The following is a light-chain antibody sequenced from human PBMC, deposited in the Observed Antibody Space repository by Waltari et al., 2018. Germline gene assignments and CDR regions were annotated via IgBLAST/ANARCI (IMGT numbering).Light chain of an antibody. CDR1: SSDAGCHNH. CDR2: DVT. CDR3: NSFTSSTTWV. V-gene: IGLV2-14*03. Sequence: QSALTQPASVSGSPGQSITISCTGTSSDAGCHNHVPWYQQHPGQAPKLLIYDVTKWPSGVSDRFSGSKSGNTASLTISGLQAEDEADYYCNSFTSSTTWVFGGGTRVTVL. J-gene: IGLJ3*02.